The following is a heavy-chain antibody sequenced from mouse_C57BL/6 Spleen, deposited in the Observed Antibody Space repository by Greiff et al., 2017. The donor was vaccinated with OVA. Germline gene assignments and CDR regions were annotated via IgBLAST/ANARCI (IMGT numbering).Heavy chain of an antibody. CDR2: ISYDGSN. J-gene: IGHJ1*03. CDR3: ARDYDYDVPLWYFDV. CDR1: GYSITSGYY. D-gene: IGHD2-4*01. Sequence: ESGPGLVKPSQSLSLTCSVTGYSITSGYYWNWIRQFPGNKLEWMGYISYDGSNNYNPSLKNRISITRDTSKNQFFLKLNSVTTEDTATYYCARDYDYDVPLWYFDVWGTGTTVTVSS. V-gene: IGHV3-6*01.